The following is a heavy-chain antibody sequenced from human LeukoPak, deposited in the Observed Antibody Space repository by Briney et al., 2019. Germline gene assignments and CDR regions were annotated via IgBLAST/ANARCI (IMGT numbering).Heavy chain of an antibody. CDR1: GASISGYY. CDR2: IYNSGST. CDR3: ASGRDQLTSFQY. D-gene: IGHD4/OR15-4a*01. J-gene: IGHJ1*01. Sequence: PSETLSLTCTVSGASISGYYWTWIRQPPRKGLEWIGYIYNSGSTNYNPSLKSRVTMSVDTSKNQCSLKVTSVTPADTAVYYCASGRDQLTSFQYWGQGTLATVSS. V-gene: IGHV4-59*01.